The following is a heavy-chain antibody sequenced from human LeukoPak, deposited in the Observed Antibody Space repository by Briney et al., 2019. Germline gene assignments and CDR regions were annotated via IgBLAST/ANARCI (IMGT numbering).Heavy chain of an antibody. V-gene: IGHV3-21*01. Sequence: PVGSLRLSCAASGFTISIYIINWVRQALGKGPGCVSSISISSNYIYYADSVKGRFTISRDNDKNSLYLQMNSLRAEDTAVYYCARAVGAGYCSSTSCYINWFDPWGQGTLVTVSS. CDR1: GFTISIYI. CDR3: ARAVGAGYCSSTSCYINWFDP. CDR2: ISISSNYI. J-gene: IGHJ5*02. D-gene: IGHD2-2*03.